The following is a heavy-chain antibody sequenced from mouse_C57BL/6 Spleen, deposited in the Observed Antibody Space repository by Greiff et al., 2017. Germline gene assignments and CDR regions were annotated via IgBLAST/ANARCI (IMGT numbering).Heavy chain of an antibody. CDR1: GYSFTGYF. CDR2: INPYNGDT. D-gene: IGHD1-1*01. Sequence: EVKLQQSGPELVKPGDSVKISCKASGYSFTGYFMNWVMQSHGKSLEWIGRINPYNGDTFYNQKFKGKATLTVDKSSSTAHMELRSLTSEDSAVYYCARGEFITNVYYYAMDYWGQGTSVTVAS. CDR3: ARGEFITNVYYYAMDY. V-gene: IGHV1-20*01. J-gene: IGHJ4*01.